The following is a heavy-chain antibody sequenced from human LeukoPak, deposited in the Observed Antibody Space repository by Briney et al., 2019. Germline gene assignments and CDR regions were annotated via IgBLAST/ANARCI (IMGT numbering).Heavy chain of an antibody. CDR2: INHSGST. D-gene: IGHD3-10*01. Sequence: SETLSLTCAVYGGSFSGYYWSWIRQPPGTGLEWIGEINHSGSTNYNPSLKSRVTISVDTSKNQFSLKLSSVTAADTAVYYCARGLYYYGSGGRWFDPWGQGTLVTVSS. J-gene: IGHJ5*02. V-gene: IGHV4-34*01. CDR3: ARGLYYYGSGGRWFDP. CDR1: GGSFSGYY.